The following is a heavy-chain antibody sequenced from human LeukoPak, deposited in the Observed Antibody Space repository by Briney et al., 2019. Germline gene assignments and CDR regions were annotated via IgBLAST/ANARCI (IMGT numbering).Heavy chain of an antibody. V-gene: IGHV4-39*07. D-gene: IGHD1-20*01. J-gene: IGHJ6*02. CDR3: ARDVPNITGTRRTSYYYGMDV. CDR2: IYYSGST. CDR1: GGSISSSSYY. Sequence: SETLSLTCTVSGGSISSSSYYWGWIRQPPGKGLEWIGSIYYSGSTYYNPSLKSRVTISVDTSKNQFSLKLSSVTAADTAVYYCARDVPNITGTRRTSYYYGMDVWGQGTTVTVSS.